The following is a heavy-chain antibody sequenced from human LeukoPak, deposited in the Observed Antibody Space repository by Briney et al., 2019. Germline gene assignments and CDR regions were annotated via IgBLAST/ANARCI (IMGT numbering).Heavy chain of an antibody. J-gene: IGHJ6*02. CDR1: GYTFTSYG. CDR3: ARDGQDGMDV. Sequence: ASVKVSCKASGYTFTSYGIAWVRQAPGQGLPWMGWISANNGDTSYSQKLQGRVTMTTDTSTNTAYMELRSLTSDDTAVYYCARDGQDGMDVWGQGTTVTVSS. V-gene: IGHV1-18*01. CDR2: ISANNGDT.